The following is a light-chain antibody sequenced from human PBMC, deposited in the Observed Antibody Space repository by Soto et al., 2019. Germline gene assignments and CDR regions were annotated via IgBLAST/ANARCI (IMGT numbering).Light chain of an antibody. V-gene: IGLV4-60*02. J-gene: IGLJ2*01. CDR1: SGHSSYI. Sequence: QSVLTQSSSASASLGSSVKLTCTLSSGHSSYIIAWHQQQPGKAPRYLMKLEGSGTYNKGNGVPDRFSCSRSGADRYLTISNLQFEDEADYYCETWDSNTRVFGGGTKLTVL. CDR3: ETWDSNTRV. CDR2: LEGSGTY.